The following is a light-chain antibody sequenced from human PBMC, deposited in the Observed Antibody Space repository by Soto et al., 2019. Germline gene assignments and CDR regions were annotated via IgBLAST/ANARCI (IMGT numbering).Light chain of an antibody. J-gene: IGKJ5*01. V-gene: IGKV1-5*01. CDR2: DAS. CDR3: HQLT. Sequence: DIQMTQSPSTRSASVGDRVTITCRASQSISSWLAWYQQKPGKAPKLLIYDASSLESGVPSRFSGSGSGTGFTLTISSLQPDDFATYYCHQLTFGQGTRLEIK. CDR1: QSISSW.